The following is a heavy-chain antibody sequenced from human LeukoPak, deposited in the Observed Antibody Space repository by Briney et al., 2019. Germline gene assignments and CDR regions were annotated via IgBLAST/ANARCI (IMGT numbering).Heavy chain of an antibody. V-gene: IGHV4-59*11. J-gene: IGHJ6*03. D-gene: IGHD2-2*01. CDR2: IHYSGST. CDR1: GGSISSHY. Sequence: PSETLSLTCTVSGGSISSHYWSWIRQPPGKGLEWIGYIHYSGSTNNNPSLKSRVTISVDTSKNQFSLKLSSVTAADTAVYYCARTAIECSSASCRVTYYYMDVWGKGTTVTVSS. CDR3: ARTAIECSSASCRVTYYYMDV.